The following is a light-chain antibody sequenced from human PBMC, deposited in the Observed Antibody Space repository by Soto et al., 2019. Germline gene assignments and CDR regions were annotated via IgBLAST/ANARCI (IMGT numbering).Light chain of an antibody. V-gene: IGLV1-40*01. CDR3: QSYDSSLSVLYV. CDR1: SSNIGAGYD. J-gene: IGLJ1*01. CDR2: GNS. Sequence: QSVLTQPPSLSGAPGQRVTISCTGSSSNIGAGYDVHWYQQLPGTAPKLLISGNSNRPSGVPDRFSGSKSGTSASLAITGLQPEDEADYYCQSYDSSLSVLYVFGTGTKVTVL.